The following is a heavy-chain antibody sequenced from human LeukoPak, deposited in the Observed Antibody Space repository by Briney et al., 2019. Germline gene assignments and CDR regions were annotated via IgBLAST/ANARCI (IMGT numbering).Heavy chain of an antibody. CDR3: ARGLGPTNWHYYMDV. Sequence: SETLSLTCTVSDYSISADYFWGWIRQPPGQGLEWVGSVYHTGSTFYSPSLQRRLTISVDTSKNQFSLQLSSLTAADTALYYCARGLGPTNWHYYMDVWGKGTSVTVSS. D-gene: IGHD3/OR15-3a*01. V-gene: IGHV4-38-2*02. CDR2: VYHTGST. CDR1: DYSISADYF. J-gene: IGHJ6*03.